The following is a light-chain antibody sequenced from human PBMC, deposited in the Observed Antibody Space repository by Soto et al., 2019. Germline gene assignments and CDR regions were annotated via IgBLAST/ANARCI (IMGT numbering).Light chain of an antibody. V-gene: IGLV2-14*01. CDR1: SSDVGAYDY. J-gene: IGLJ3*02. Sequence: QSALTQPASVSGSPGQSITISCTGSSSDVGAYDYVSWYQQHPGKAPKFMLYEVINRPSGLSDRFSGSKSGNTASLTISGLQAEDEADYYCSSFTSSNTWVFGGGTQLTVL. CDR3: SSFTSSNTWV. CDR2: EVI.